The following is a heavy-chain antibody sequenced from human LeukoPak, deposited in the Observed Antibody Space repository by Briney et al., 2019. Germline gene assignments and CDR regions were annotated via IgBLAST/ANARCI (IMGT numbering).Heavy chain of an antibody. D-gene: IGHD1-26*01. V-gene: IGHV1-46*01. CDR2: INPSGGST. CDR1: GYTFTSYY. CDR3: ARVVPPVAVGAFNF. J-gene: IGHJ4*02. Sequence: GASVKVSCKASGYTFTSYYMHWVRQAPGQGLEWMGIINPSGGSTSYAQKFQGRVTMTRVTSISTAYMELSRLRSDDTAVYYCARVVPPVAVGAFNFWGQGTLVTVSS.